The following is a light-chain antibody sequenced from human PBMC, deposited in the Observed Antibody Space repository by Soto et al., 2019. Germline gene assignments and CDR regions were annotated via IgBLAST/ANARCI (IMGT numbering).Light chain of an antibody. V-gene: IGKV1-39*01. J-gene: IGKJ1*01. CDR2: AAS. CDR1: QSISSY. CDR3: QQSYSLPWT. Sequence: DIQMTQSPSSLSASVGDRVTITCRAGQSISSYLNWYQQTPGKAPKLLIYAASSLYSGVPSRFSGSGSVTDFTLTISSLQPEDFATYYCQQSYSLPWTFGQGTKVGIK.